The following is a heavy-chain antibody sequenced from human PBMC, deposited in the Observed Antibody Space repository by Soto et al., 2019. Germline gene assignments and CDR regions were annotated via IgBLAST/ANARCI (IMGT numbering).Heavy chain of an antibody. D-gene: IGHD6-19*01. Sequence: QVQLVESGGGLVKPGGSLRLSCAASGLTFSDYYMSWIRQAPGKGLEWVSYISSSGTTIYYADSVKGRFTISRDNAKNSLYLQMNSLRAEDTAVYYCAKTIITVAAGWFDPWGQGTLVTVSS. CDR2: ISSSGTTI. CDR1: GLTFSDYY. J-gene: IGHJ5*02. V-gene: IGHV3-11*01. CDR3: AKTIITVAAGWFDP.